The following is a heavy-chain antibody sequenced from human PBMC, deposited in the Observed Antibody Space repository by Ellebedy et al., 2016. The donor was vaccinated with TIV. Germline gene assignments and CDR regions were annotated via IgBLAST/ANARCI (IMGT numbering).Heavy chain of an antibody. CDR1: GYAFASYS. CDR3: VRDLSTADYRDY. Sequence: ASVKVSCKASGYAFASYSISWVRQAPGQGLEWMGVINPIGGSTTYAQKFQGRVTMTRDTSTSTVYMELSSLRSEDTALYYCVRDLSTADYRDYWGQGTLVTVSS. V-gene: IGHV1-46*01. D-gene: IGHD4-11*01. CDR2: INPIGGST. J-gene: IGHJ4*02.